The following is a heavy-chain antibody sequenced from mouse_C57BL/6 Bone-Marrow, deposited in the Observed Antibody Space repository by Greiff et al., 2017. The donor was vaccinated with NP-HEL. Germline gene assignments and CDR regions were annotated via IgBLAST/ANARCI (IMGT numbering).Heavy chain of an antibody. CDR1: GYAFSSSW. D-gene: IGHD1-1*01. J-gene: IGHJ3*01. CDR3: ARSLRFAY. Sequence: QVQLQQSGPELVKPGASVKISCKASGYAFSSSWMNWVKQRPGKGLEWIGRIYPGDGDTNYNGKFKGKATLTAYKSSSTAYMQLSSLTSEDSAVYFCARSLRFAYWGQGTLVTVSA. V-gene: IGHV1-82*01. CDR2: IYPGDGDT.